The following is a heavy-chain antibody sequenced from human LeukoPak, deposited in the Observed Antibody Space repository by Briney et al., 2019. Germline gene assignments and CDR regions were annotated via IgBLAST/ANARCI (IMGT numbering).Heavy chain of an antibody. CDR1: GFTFSSYA. D-gene: IGHD3-10*01. V-gene: IGHV3-23*01. CDR2: IVSTGGST. CDR3: ARDGLGELLNWFDP. Sequence: GGSLRLSCAASGFTFSSYAMSWVRQAPGKGLEWVSAIVSTGGSTYYADSVKGRFTISRDNAKNSLYLQMNSLRAEDTAVYYCARDGLGELLNWFDPWGQGTLVTVSS. J-gene: IGHJ5*02.